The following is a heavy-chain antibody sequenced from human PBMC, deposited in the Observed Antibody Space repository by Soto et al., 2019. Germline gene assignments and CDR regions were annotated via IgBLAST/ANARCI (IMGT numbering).Heavy chain of an antibody. CDR1: GGSISRAGYS. J-gene: IGHJ4*02. CDR2: IYNSGSI. Sequence: PSETLSLTCAVSGGSISRAGYSWSWIRQSPGKGLEWIGYIYNSGSIFYNPSLKSRLTISVDRSKNQFSLKLSSVTAADTAVYYCARGQIVVVPAVIDCFDYWGQGTLVTVSS. CDR3: ARGQIVVVPAVIDCFDY. D-gene: IGHD2-2*01. V-gene: IGHV4-30-2*06.